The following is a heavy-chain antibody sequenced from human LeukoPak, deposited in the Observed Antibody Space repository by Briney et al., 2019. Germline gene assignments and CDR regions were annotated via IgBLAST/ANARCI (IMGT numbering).Heavy chain of an antibody. CDR3: ARAVGYYDSSGYSHDAFDI. V-gene: IGHV1-3*01. J-gene: IGHJ3*02. D-gene: IGHD3-22*01. CDR1: GYTFTSYA. Sequence: ASVKVSCKASGYTFTSYAMHWVRQAPGQRLEWMGWINAGNGNTKYSQKFQGRVTITRDTSASTAYMELSSLRSEDTAVYYCARAVGYYDSSGYSHDAFDIWGQGTMVTVSS. CDR2: INAGNGNT.